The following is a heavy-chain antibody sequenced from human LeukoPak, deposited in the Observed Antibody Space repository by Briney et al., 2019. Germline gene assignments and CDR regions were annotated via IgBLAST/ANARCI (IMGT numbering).Heavy chain of an antibody. CDR1: GYSISSGYY. CDR3: ASGLVGATTSDY. CDR2: IYHSGST. D-gene: IGHD1-26*01. V-gene: IGHV4-38-2*02. J-gene: IGHJ4*02. Sequence: SETLSLTCTVSGYSISSGYYWGWIRQPPGEGLEWIGSIYHSGSTYYNPSLKSRVTISVDTSKNQFSLKLSSVTAADTAVYYCASGLVGATTSDYWGQGTLVTVSS.